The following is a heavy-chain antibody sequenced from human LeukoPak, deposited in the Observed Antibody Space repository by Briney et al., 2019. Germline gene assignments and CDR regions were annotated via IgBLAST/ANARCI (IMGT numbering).Heavy chain of an antibody. CDR3: ARVRTSEAGFDY. CDR2: VYYGGST. CDR1: GGSISNYY. V-gene: IGHV4-59*07. Sequence: SDTLSLTCTVSGGSISNYYWTWIRQPPGKELEWIGYVYYGGSTNCNPSLKSRLTISVDTSKNQFSLELSSVTAADTAVYYCARVRTSEAGFDYWGQGTLVTVSS. J-gene: IGHJ4*02. D-gene: IGHD6-19*01.